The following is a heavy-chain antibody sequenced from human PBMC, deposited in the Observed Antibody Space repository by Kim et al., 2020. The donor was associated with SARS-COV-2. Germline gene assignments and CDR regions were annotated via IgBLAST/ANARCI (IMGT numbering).Heavy chain of an antibody. Sequence: TTYAQKFQDRVTITRDRSMSTAYMELSSLRSEDTAMYYCARLWGEDAFDIWGQGTMVTVSS. V-gene: IGHV1-45*02. CDR3: ARLWGEDAFDI. CDR2: T. D-gene: IGHD3-16*01. J-gene: IGHJ3*02.